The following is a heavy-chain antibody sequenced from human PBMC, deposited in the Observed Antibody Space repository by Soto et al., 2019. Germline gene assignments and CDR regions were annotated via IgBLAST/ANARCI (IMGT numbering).Heavy chain of an antibody. CDR3: ARAYYDFWSGYSNYYYYGMDV. V-gene: IGHV4-4*02. CDR1: GGSISSSNW. CDR2: IYHSGST. J-gene: IGHJ6*02. Sequence: SETLSLTCAVSGGSISSSNWWSWVRQPPGKGLEWIGEIYHSGSTNYNPSLKSRVTISVDKSKNQFSLKLSSVTAADTAVYYCARAYYDFWSGYSNYYYYGMDVWGQGTTVTVS. D-gene: IGHD3-3*01.